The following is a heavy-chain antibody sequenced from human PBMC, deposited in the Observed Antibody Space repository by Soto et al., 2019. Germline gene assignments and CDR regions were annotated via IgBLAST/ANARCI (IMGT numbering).Heavy chain of an antibody. J-gene: IGHJ4*02. CDR3: ARGYSGYDPTLPNTLIDY. CDR1: GYTFTSYD. V-gene: IGHV1-8*01. D-gene: IGHD5-12*01. Sequence: QVQLVQSGAEVKKPGASVKVSCKASGYTFTSYDINWVRQATGQGLEWMGWMNPNSGNTGYAQKFQGRVTMTRNTSISTAYMGLSSLRSYDTAVYYCARGYSGYDPTLPNTLIDYWGQGTLVTVSS. CDR2: MNPNSGNT.